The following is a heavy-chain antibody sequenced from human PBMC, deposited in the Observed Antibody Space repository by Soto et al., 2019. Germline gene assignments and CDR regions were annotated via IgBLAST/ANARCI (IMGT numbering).Heavy chain of an antibody. V-gene: IGHV1-18*01. J-gene: IGHJ4*02. CDR1: VGSFASFG. D-gene: IGHD3-10*01. Sequence: ASVKVSCKASVGSFASFGFSWARQAPGQGLEWLGWISAYNGNTHYAQKVRDRVTLTTDTSTNTAYMELRSLTSDDTAVYYCARDQESITDRILQYWGQGTRVTVSS. CDR2: ISAYNGNT. CDR3: ARDQESITDRILQY.